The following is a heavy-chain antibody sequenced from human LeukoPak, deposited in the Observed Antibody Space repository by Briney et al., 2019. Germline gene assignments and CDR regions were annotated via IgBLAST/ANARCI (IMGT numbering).Heavy chain of an antibody. Sequence: GGSLRLSCAASGFTFDDYAMHWARQAPGKGLEWVSGISWNSGSIGYADSVKGRFTISRDNAKNSLYLQMNSLRAEDTALYYCAKDISAVATIASFDYWGQGTLVTVST. CDR1: GFTFDDYA. J-gene: IGHJ4*02. CDR3: AKDISAVATIASFDY. CDR2: ISWNSGSI. D-gene: IGHD5-12*01. V-gene: IGHV3-9*01.